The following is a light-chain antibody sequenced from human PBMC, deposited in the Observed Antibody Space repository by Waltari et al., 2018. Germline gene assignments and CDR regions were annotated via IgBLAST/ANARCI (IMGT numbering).Light chain of an antibody. V-gene: IGKV1-39*01. Sequence: DIQMTQSPSSLSASVGDRVTITCRASENVNNYLNWYQQKPGKAHKLLIYKASTLQRGVPSRFSGSGSGTDYTFTISSLQSEDVATYYCQHNYGTPYSFGQGTKVEIK. J-gene: IGKJ2*03. CDR1: ENVNNY. CDR3: QHNYGTPYS. CDR2: KAS.